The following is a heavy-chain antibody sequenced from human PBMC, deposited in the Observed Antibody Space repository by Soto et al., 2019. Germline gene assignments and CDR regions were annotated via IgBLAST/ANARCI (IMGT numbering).Heavy chain of an antibody. CDR1: GGSISNYY. D-gene: IGHD5-18*01. CDR2: IYYSGST. V-gene: IGHV4-59*08. J-gene: IGHJ4*02. Sequence: PSETLSLTCIVSGGSISNYYWSWIRQPPGKGLEWIGYIYYSGSTNYNPSLTSRVTISVDTSKNQFSLKLSSVTAADTAVYYCVRHRYSYGVYYFDYWGQGTLVTVSS. CDR3: VRHRYSYGVYYFDY.